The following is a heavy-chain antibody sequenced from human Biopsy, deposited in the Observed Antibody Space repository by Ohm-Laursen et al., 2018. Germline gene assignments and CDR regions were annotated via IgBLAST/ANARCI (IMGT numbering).Heavy chain of an antibody. D-gene: IGHD3-16*01. CDR2: IKSRVGSA. CDR3: ATELFPPGVGGPWLDS. Sequence: SLRLSCAASGFTFSSDSMSWVRQAPGKGLEWVAVIKSRVGSASNADAVKGRFTFTRDNSRKTLYLQMNSLTAADTATYYCATELFPPGVGGPWLDSWGQGISVTVSS. CDR1: GFTFSSDS. V-gene: IGHV3-23*01. J-gene: IGHJ5*01.